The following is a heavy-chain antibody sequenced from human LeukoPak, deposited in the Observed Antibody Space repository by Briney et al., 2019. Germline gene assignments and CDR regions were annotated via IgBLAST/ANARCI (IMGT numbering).Heavy chain of an antibody. V-gene: IGHV1-18*01. CDR3: ARANLYDSSGYYSGWFDP. CDR2: ISAYNGNT. D-gene: IGHD3-22*01. Sequence: ASVKVSCKASGYTFTSYGISWVRQAPGQGLEWMGWISAYNGNTNYAQKLQGRVTMTTDTSTSTAYMELRSLRSDDTAVYYCARANLYDSSGYYSGWFDPWGQGTLVTVSS. J-gene: IGHJ5*02. CDR1: GYTFTSYG.